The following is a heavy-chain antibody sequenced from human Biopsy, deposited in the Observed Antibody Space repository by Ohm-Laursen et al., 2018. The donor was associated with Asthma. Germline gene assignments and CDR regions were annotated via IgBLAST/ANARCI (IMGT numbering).Heavy chain of an antibody. V-gene: IGHV4-61*01. CDR3: ARVPTTLRYFDL. CDR1: GGSVSSGSYY. Sequence: TLSLTCTVSGGSVSSGSYYWSWIRQPPGKGLAWVSYISYSGSTDYNPSLKSRLTISMDTSKNQFSLKLSSVTAADTAVYYCARVPTTLRYFDLWGSGTLVTVST. CDR2: ISYSGST. J-gene: IGHJ2*01. D-gene: IGHD2-15*01.